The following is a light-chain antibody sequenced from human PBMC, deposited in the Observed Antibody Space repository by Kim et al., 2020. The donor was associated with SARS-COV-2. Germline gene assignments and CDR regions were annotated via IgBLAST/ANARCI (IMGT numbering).Light chain of an antibody. Sequence: GQRDTIACSGSSSNIGSNYVSWHQQPPGPAPKLLIYRNNQRPSGVPDRFSGSKSGTSASLAISGLRSEDEADYYCAAWDDSLSGWVFGGGTKLTVL. J-gene: IGLJ3*02. CDR1: SSNIGSNY. V-gene: IGLV1-47*01. CDR3: AAWDDSLSGWV. CDR2: RNN.